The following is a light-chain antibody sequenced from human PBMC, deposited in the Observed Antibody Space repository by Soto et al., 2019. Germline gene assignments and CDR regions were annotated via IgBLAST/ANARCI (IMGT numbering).Light chain of an antibody. V-gene: IGKV1-33*01. Sequence: DIQMSQSPSSLSASVGDRVTITCQASQDISNYLNWYQHKPGKAPKLLIFRASNLETGVPSRFSGGGSGTHFTFTISSLQPEDIATYYCQQYDNLSSYTFGPGTKLEIK. CDR2: RAS. CDR1: QDISNY. CDR3: QQYDNLSSYT. J-gene: IGKJ2*01.